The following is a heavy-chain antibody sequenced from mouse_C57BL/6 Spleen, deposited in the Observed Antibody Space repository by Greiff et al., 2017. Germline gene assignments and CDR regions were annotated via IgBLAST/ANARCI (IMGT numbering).Heavy chain of an antibody. J-gene: IGHJ1*03. CDR3: AVYYGSSYDWYFDV. CDR1: GYTFTDYE. D-gene: IGHD1-1*01. Sequence: QVQLQQSGAELVRPGASVTLSCKASGYTFTDYEMHWVKQTPVHGLEWIGAIDPETGGTAYNQKFKGKAILTADKSSSTAYMELRSLTSEDSAVYYCAVYYGSSYDWYFDVWGTGTTVTVSS. CDR2: IDPETGGT. V-gene: IGHV1-15*01.